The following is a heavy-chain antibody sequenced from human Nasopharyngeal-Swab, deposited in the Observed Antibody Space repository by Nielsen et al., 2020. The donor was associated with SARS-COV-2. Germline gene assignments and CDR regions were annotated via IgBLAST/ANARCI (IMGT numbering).Heavy chain of an antibody. V-gene: IGHV4-59*12. J-gene: IGHJ4*02. CDR3: ARGRARITMVRGVKQQHFDY. D-gene: IGHD3-10*01. CDR2: IYYSGST. Sequence: WIRQPPGKGLEWIGYIYYSGSTNYNPSLKSRVTISVDTSKNQFSLKLGSVTAADTAVYYCARGRARITMVRGVKQQHFDYWGQGTLVTVSS.